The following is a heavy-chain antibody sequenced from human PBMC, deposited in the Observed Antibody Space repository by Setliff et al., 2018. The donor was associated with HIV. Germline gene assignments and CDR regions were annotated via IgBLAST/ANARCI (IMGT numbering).Heavy chain of an antibody. CDR1: GYTFISYG. J-gene: IGHJ6*03. Sequence: VASVKVSCKASGYTFISYGISWVRQAPGQGLEWMGWISAYNGNTNYAQKLQARVTMTTDTSTSTAYMELRSLRSDDTAVYYCARDPYDRGRRNHYYIDVWGKGTTVTVS. V-gene: IGHV1-18*01. CDR2: ISAYNGNT. D-gene: IGHD3-22*01. CDR3: ARDPYDRGRRNHYYIDV.